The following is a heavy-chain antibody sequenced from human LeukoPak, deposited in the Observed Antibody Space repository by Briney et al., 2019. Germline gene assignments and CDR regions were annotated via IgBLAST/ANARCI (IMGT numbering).Heavy chain of an antibody. CDR2: ISDSGGTT. CDR1: GFTFSGYA. D-gene: IGHD4-17*01. CDR3: ANRPTVTESRYNWFDP. V-gene: IGHV3-23*01. Sequence: GGSLRLSCEASGFTFSGYAMSWVRKAPGKGLEWVSGISDSGGTTYYADSVKGRFIISRDNSKNTLYLQMNSLRAEDAAVYYCANRPTVTESRYNWFDPWGQGTLVTVSS. J-gene: IGHJ5*02.